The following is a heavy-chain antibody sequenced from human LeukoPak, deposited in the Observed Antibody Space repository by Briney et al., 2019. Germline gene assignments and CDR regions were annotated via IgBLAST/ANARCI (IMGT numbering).Heavy chain of an antibody. CDR2: IYTSGST. J-gene: IGHJ6*03. Sequence: SETLSLTCTVSGGSISSYYWSWIRQPAGKGLEWIGRIYTSGSTNYNPSLKSRVTMSVDTSKNQFSLKLSSVTAADTAVYYCARDLWYKHHYYYYYMDVWGKGTTVTISS. V-gene: IGHV4-4*07. D-gene: IGHD1-1*01. CDR3: ARDLWYKHHYYYYYMDV. CDR1: GGSISSYY.